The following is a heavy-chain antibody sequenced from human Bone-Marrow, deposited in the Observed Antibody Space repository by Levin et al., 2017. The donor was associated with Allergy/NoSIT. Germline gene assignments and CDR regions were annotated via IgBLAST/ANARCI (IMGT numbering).Heavy chain of an antibody. V-gene: IGHV3-33*01. Sequence: GESLKISCEASGFTFSTYGMHWVRQAPGKGLEWVAVIWYDGRDKYYADSVKGRFTISRDNSKDTLYLQMDSLRVEDTAVYYCARIYSTSWFYFDYWGQGTLVTVSS. CDR2: IWYDGRDK. CDR3: ARIYSTSWFYFDY. D-gene: IGHD2-2*01. J-gene: IGHJ4*02. CDR1: GFTFSTYG.